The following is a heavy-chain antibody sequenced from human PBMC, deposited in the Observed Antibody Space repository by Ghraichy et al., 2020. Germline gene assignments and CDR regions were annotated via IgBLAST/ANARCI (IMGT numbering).Heavy chain of an antibody. CDR1: GFTFSSYW. D-gene: IGHD3-22*01. V-gene: IGHV3-74*01. CDR2: INSDGSST. CDR3: ARAGYYYDSSGYYFSAGGDY. J-gene: IGHJ4*02. Sequence: GGSLRLSCAASGFTFSSYWMHWVRQAPGKGLVWVSRINSDGSSTSYADSVKGRFTISRDNAKNTLYLQMNSLRAEDTAVYYCARAGYYYDSSGYYFSAGGDYWGQGTLVTVSS.